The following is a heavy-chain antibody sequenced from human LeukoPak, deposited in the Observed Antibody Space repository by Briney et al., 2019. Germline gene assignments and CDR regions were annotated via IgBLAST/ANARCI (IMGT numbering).Heavy chain of an antibody. CDR3: ASKGGN. J-gene: IGHJ4*02. CDR2: ISSSGSST. D-gene: IGHD2-15*01. Sequence: GGSLRLSCAASGFTFSDYYMNWIRQAPGKGLEWASYISSSGSSTRYADSVKGRFSISRDNTRNSLYLQMTSLRADDTAVYYCASKGGNWGQGTLVTVSS. CDR1: GFTFSDYY. V-gene: IGHV3-11*03.